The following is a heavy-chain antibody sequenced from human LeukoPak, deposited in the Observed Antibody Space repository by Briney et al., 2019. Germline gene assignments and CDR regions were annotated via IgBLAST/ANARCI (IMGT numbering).Heavy chain of an antibody. CDR2: ISYDGSNK. V-gene: IGHV3-30*18. CDR3: AKPQIVRSTYAFDI. Sequence: GRSLRLSCAASGFTFSSYGMHWVRQAPGKGLEWVAVISYDGSNKYYADSVKGRFTISRDNSKNTLYLQMNSLRAEDTAVYYCAKPQIVRSTYAFDIWGQGTMVTVSS. CDR1: GFTFSSYG. J-gene: IGHJ3*02. D-gene: IGHD3-22*01.